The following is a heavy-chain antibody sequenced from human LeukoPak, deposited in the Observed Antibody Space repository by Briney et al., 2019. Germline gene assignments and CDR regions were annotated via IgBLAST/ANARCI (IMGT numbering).Heavy chain of an antibody. V-gene: IGHV3-66*01. Sequence: GGSLRLSCATSGFTVSNTYMSWVRQAPGKGLEWVSLIYSGGTTYYADSVKGRFIISRDNSKNTLYLQMNSLRAEDTAVYYCARIDYWGQGTLVTVSS. CDR1: GFTVSNTY. J-gene: IGHJ4*02. CDR3: ARIDY. CDR2: IYSGGTT.